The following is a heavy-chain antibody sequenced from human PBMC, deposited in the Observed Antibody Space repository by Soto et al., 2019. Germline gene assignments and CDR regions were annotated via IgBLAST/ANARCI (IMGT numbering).Heavy chain of an antibody. CDR3: ASLVYYYDSSGYLDY. CDR1: GGTFSSYA. V-gene: IGHV1-69*13. CDR2: IIPIFGTA. D-gene: IGHD3-22*01. J-gene: IGHJ4*02. Sequence: VASVKVSFKASGGTFSSYAISWVRQAPGQGLEWMGGIIPIFGTANYAQKFQGRVTITADESTSTAYMELSSLRSEDTAVYYCASLVYYYDSSGYLDYWGQGTLVTVSS.